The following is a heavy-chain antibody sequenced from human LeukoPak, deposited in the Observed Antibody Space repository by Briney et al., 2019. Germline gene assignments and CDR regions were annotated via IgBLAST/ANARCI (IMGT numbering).Heavy chain of an antibody. CDR2: TYYRSKWSN. J-gene: IGHJ4*02. Sequence: SQTLSLTCAISGDSVSSNSAAWNWIRQSPSRGLEWLGRTYYRSKWSNDYALSVKGRITINPDTAKNQFSLQLKYVTPEDTAVYYCGRIVGQQRDSWGQGTLVTVSS. CDR1: GDSVSSNSAA. V-gene: IGHV6-1*01. CDR3: GRIVGQQRDS. D-gene: IGHD6-13*01.